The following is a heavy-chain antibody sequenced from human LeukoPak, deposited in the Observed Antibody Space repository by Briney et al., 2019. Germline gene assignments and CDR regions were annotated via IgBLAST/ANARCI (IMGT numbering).Heavy chain of an antibody. CDR3: AASRTSCQCLDY. CDR1: GYTFTSYY. J-gene: IGHJ4*02. CDR2: INPSGGST. V-gene: IGHV1-46*03. D-gene: IGHD2-2*01. Sequence: GASVTVSCKSSGYTFTSYYMHWVRQAPGQGLEWMGIINPSGGSTSYAQKFQGRVTMTRDMSTSTVYMELSSLRSEDTAVYYCAASRTSCQCLDYWGEGTLVTVSS.